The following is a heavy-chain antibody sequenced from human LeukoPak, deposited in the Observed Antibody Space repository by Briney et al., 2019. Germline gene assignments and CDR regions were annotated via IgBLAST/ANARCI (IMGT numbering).Heavy chain of an antibody. CDR2: VSSSGSTI. CDR3: AGYSSGWFGAFDI. V-gene: IGHV3-11*04. D-gene: IGHD6-19*01. Sequence: PGGSLRLSCAASGFTFRDYYMSWIRQAPGKGLEWVSYVSSSGSTIYYADSVKGRFTISRDNAKNSLYLQMSSLTAEDTAVYYCAGYSSGWFGAFDIWGQGTMVTVSS. CDR1: GFTFRDYY. J-gene: IGHJ3*02.